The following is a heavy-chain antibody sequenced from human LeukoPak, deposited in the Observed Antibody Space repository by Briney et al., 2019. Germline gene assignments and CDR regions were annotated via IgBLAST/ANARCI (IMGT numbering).Heavy chain of an antibody. D-gene: IGHD6-19*01. J-gene: IGHJ4*02. Sequence: GGSLRLSCAASGFTFSSYSMNWVRQAPGKGLEWVSSISSSSSYIYYADSVKGRFTISRDNAKNSLYLQMNSLRAEDTAVYYCARARDSSGWHDYWGQGTLVTVSS. V-gene: IGHV3-21*01. CDR3: ARARDSSGWHDY. CDR1: GFTFSSYS. CDR2: ISSSSSYI.